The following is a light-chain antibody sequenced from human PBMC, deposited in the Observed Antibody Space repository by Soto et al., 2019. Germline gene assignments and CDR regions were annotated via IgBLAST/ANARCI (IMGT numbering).Light chain of an antibody. CDR3: QQYNIWRSIT. CDR1: QRVRNK. CDR2: DTS. Sequence: EIVVTKSPATLSVSPWERATLSCRVSQRVRNKVAWYQHKPGQTPRVIIYDTSTRAAGIPARFSGSGYWTYFTLTISSLQSEDFAVYYCQQYNIWRSITFGQGTRLEIK. J-gene: IGKJ5*01. V-gene: IGKV3-15*01.